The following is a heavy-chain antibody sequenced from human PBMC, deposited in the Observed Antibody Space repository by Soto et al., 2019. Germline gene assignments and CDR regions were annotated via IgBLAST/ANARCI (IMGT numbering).Heavy chain of an antibody. CDR2: IYYSGST. CDR1: GGSISSYY. V-gene: IGHV4-59*01. Sequence: SETLSLTCTVSGGSISSYYWSWIRQPPGKGLEWIGYIYYSGSTNYNPSLKSRVTISVDTSKNQLSLKLSSVTAADTAVYHCARAGYESSGYYFPLFDYRGQGTPV. D-gene: IGHD3-22*01. CDR3: ARAGYESSGYYFPLFDY. J-gene: IGHJ4*02.